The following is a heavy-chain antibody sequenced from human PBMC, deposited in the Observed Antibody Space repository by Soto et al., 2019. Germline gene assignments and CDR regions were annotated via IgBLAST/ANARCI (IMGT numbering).Heavy chain of an antibody. CDR1: GFTFSSYW. CDR2: INSDGSST. V-gene: IGHV3-74*01. CDR3: ARDRPRWIPDYYYYGMDV. D-gene: IGHD5-12*01. J-gene: IGHJ6*02. Sequence: GGSLRLSCAASGFTFSSYWMHWVRQAPGKGLVWVSRINSDGSSTSYADSVKGRFTISRDNAKNTLCLQMNSLRAEDTAVYYCARDRPRWIPDYYYYGMDVWGQGTTVTVSS.